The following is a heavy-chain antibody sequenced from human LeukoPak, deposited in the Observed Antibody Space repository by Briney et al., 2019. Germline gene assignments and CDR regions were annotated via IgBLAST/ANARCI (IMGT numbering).Heavy chain of an antibody. CDR1: GYTFTGYY. J-gene: IGHJ6*03. V-gene: IGHV1-2*02. CDR2: INPNSGGT. CDR3: ARDPLVGYYYMDV. Sequence: ASVQVSCKASGYTFTGYYMHWVQQAPGQGLKCMGWINPNSGGTNYAQKFQGRVTMTRDTSISTAYMELSSLRSDDTAVYYCARDPLVGYYYMDVWGKGTTVTVSS.